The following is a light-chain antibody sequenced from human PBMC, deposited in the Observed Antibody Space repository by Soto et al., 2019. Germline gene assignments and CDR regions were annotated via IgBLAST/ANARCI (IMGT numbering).Light chain of an antibody. Sequence: DIQMTQSPSTLSASVGDRVTITCRASQSISSWLAWYQQKPGKAPKLLIYDASSFESGVPSRFSGSGSGTEFTLTISSLQPDDFATYYCQQYNSYTYTFGKGTKLEIK. CDR3: QQYNSYTYT. J-gene: IGKJ2*01. CDR2: DAS. CDR1: QSISSW. V-gene: IGKV1-5*01.